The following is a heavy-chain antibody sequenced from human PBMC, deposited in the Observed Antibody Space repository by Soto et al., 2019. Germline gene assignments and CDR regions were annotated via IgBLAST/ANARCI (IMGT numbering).Heavy chain of an antibody. J-gene: IGHJ6*02. CDR3: ARVGDTAMVSDYYYRMGV. D-gene: IGHD5-18*01. CDR1: GGSISSSSYY. CDR2: IYYSGST. V-gene: IGHV4-39*07. Sequence: SETLSLTCTVSGGSISSSSYYWGWIRQPPGKGLEWIGSIYYSGSTYYNPSLKNRVTISVDTSKKQFSLKLSSVTAADTALYYFARVGDTAMVSDYYYRMGVWGQGTTVTVSS.